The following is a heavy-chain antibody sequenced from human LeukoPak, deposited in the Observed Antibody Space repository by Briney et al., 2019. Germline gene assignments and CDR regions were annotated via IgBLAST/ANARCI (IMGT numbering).Heavy chain of an antibody. CDR2: IKQDGSEK. Sequence: GGSLRLSCAASGFTFSSYWMSWVRQAPGKGLEWVANIKQDGSEKYYVDSVKGRFTISRDNAKNSLYLQMNSLRAEDTAVYYCARHITIFGVVIIGPLDMDVWGKGTTVTISS. CDR3: ARHITIFGVVIIGPLDMDV. J-gene: IGHJ6*03. V-gene: IGHV3-7*01. D-gene: IGHD3-3*01. CDR1: GFTFSSYW.